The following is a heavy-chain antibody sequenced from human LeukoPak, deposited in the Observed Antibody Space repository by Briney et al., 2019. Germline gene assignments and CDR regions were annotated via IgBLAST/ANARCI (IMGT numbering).Heavy chain of an antibody. D-gene: IGHD3-22*01. J-gene: IGHJ4*02. V-gene: IGHV3-23*01. CDR2: ISGSGGGT. CDR3: ARDPYYYDSSGYYWD. CDR1: GFSLWSYA. Sequence: GGSPRPYCVASGFSLWSYAMSWVRTAPGKGLEWVSAISGSGGGTSYADSVKGRFTISSDISKNTLYLQMNSLRAEDTAVYYCARDPYYYDSSGYYWDWGQGTLVTVSS.